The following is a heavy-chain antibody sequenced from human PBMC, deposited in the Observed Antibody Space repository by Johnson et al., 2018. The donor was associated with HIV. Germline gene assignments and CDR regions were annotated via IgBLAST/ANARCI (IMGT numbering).Heavy chain of an antibody. V-gene: IGHV3-33*01. J-gene: IGHJ3*02. Sequence: HVQLVESGGGVVQPGRSLRLSCAASGFTFSSHGMHWVRQAPGKGLEWVAVMWYDGSDKYYADSVKGRFTISRDNSKNTLYLQMNSLRAEDTAVYYCARAGLSIAAADGAFDIWGQGTMVTVSS. CDR2: MWYDGSDK. CDR3: ARAGLSIAAADGAFDI. D-gene: IGHD6-13*01. CDR1: GFTFSSHG.